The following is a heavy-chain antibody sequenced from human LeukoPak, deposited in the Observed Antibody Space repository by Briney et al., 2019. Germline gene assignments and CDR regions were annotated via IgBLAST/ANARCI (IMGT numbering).Heavy chain of an antibody. CDR2: INHSGST. D-gene: IGHD2-15*01. CDR1: GGSFSGYY. J-gene: IGHJ5*02. Sequence: PSETLSLTCAVYGGSFSGYYWSWIRQPPGKGLEGIGEINHSGSTNYNPSLKSRVTISVDTSKNQFSLKLSSVTAADTAVYYCARGCRRVVVVAAYNWFDPWGQGTLVTVSS. V-gene: IGHV4-34*01. CDR3: ARGCRRVVVVAAYNWFDP.